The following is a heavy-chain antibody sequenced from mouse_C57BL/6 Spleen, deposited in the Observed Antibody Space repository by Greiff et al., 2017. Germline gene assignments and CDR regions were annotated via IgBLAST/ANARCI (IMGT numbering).Heavy chain of an antibody. CDR2: IYPGDGDT. CDR3: ARDDYYYGSSFPFAY. V-gene: IGHV1-80*01. D-gene: IGHD1-1*01. CDR1: GYAFSSYW. Sequence: LVESGAELVKPGASVKISCKASGYAFSSYWMNWVKQRPGKGLEWIGQIYPGDGDTNYNGKFKGKATLTADKSSSTAYMQLSSLTSEDSAVYFCARDDYYYGSSFPFAYWGQGTLVTVSA. J-gene: IGHJ3*01.